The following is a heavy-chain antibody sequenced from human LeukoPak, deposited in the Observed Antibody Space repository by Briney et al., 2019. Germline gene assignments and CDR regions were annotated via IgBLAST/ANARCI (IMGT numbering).Heavy chain of an antibody. J-gene: IGHJ4*02. CDR1: GGSISSYY. CDR3: ARATSGYYFDF. Sequence: SETLSLTCTVSGGSISSYYWSWIRQPPGKGLEWIGYVSYSGSTNYNPSLKSRVIMSVDKSKNQFSLKLSSVTAADTAVYFCARATSGYYFDFWDQGTLVTVSS. V-gene: IGHV4-59*01. CDR2: VSYSGST. D-gene: IGHD3-22*01.